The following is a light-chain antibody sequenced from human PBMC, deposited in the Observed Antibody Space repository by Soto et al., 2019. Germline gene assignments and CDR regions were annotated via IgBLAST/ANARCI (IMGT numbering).Light chain of an antibody. CDR3: QQSYSTPPIT. J-gene: IGKJ5*01. CDR2: TTS. CDR1: QSIRSS. V-gene: IGKV1-39*01. Sequence: DIQMTQSPSSLSAYVGDRVTITCRASQSIRSSLNWYQQKPGKAPNLLIYTTSNLESGVPSRFSGSGSGTDFTLTISSLQPEDFATYYCQQSYSTPPITFGQGTRLEIK.